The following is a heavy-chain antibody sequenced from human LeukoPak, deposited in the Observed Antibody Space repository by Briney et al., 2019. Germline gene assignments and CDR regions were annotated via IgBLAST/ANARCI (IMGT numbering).Heavy chain of an antibody. V-gene: IGHV1-18*01. CDR1: GYTFTSYG. CDR3: ARDSSGYYGTYYDY. Sequence: GASVKVSCKASGYTFTSYGISWVRQAPGQGLEWMGWIGAYNGNTNYAQKLQGRVTMTTDTSTSTAYMELRSLRSDDTAVYYCARDSSGYYGTYYDYWGQGTLVTVSS. D-gene: IGHD3-22*01. J-gene: IGHJ4*02. CDR2: IGAYNGNT.